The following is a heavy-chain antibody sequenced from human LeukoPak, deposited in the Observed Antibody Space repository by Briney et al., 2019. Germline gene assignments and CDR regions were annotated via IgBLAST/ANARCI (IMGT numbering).Heavy chain of an antibody. V-gene: IGHV3-13*01. Sequence: SGGSLRLSCAASGSSFSRYDMHWVRQATGKGLKWVSLIGSAGDTYYPDSVKGRFTISRENAKNSLYLQMNGLSAGDTAVYYCARGTNIGAQYGMDVWGQGTTVTVSS. J-gene: IGHJ6*02. CDR3: ARGTNIGAQYGMDV. D-gene: IGHD6-25*01. CDR2: IGSAGDT. CDR1: GSSFSRYD.